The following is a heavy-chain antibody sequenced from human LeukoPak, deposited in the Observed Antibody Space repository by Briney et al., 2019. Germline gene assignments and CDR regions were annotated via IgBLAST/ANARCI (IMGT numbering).Heavy chain of an antibody. CDR3: ATPWATAAAAGGY. CDR2: IYHSGSA. D-gene: IGHD1-1*01. CDR1: GCSISSATW. Sequence: SETLSLTCAVSGCSISSATWWIWVRQPPGKGMEWIGEIYHSGSANYNPSLKSRVTISVDKSKSQFSLKLTSVTAADTAIYYCATPWATAAAAGGYWGQGILVTVSS. J-gene: IGHJ4*02. V-gene: IGHV4-4*02.